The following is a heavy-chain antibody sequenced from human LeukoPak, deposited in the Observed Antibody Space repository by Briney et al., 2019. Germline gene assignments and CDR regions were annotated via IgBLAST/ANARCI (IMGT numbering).Heavy chain of an antibody. V-gene: IGHV3-9*01. J-gene: IGHJ4*02. CDR1: GFTFDDYG. CDR2: ISWNSGSI. CDR3: AKGKKITVAGLFDC. D-gene: IGHD6-19*01. Sequence: GGSLRLSCAASGFTFDDYGMHWVRQVPGKGLEWVSGISWNSGSIGYADSVKGRFTISRDNAKNSLYLHMNSLSAEDTALYYCAKGKKITVAGLFDCWGQGTLVTVSS.